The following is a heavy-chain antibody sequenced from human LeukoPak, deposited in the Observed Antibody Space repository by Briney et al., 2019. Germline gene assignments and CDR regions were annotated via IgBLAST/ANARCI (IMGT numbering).Heavy chain of an antibody. CDR1: GFTFSSYE. J-gene: IGHJ3*02. Sequence: GGPLRLSCAASGFTFSSYEMNWVRQAPGKGLEWVSYISSSGSTIYYADSVKGRFTISRDNAKNSLYLQMNSLRAEDTAVYYCATLGEVYYYDSSGQGHAFDIWGQGTMVTVSS. D-gene: IGHD3-22*01. CDR2: ISSSGSTI. CDR3: ATLGEVYYYDSSGQGHAFDI. V-gene: IGHV3-48*03.